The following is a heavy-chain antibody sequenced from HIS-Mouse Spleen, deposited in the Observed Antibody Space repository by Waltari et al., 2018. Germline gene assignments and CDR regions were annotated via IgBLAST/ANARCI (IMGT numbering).Heavy chain of an antibody. D-gene: IGHD2-8*01. CDR3: AKGGLMVYAIGDY. CDR2: IWYDGSNK. Sequence: QVQLVESGGGVVQPGRSLRLSCSASGFSFSSYGMHGVRQAPGKGLEWVAVIWYDGSNKYYADSVKGRFTISRDNSKNTLYLQMNSLRAEDTAVYYCAKGGLMVYAIGDYWGQGTLVTVSS. J-gene: IGHJ4*02. CDR1: GFSFSSYG. V-gene: IGHV3-33*06.